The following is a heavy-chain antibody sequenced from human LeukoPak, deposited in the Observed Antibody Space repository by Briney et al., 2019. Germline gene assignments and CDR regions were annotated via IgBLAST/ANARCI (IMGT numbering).Heavy chain of an antibody. D-gene: IGHD2-15*01. V-gene: IGHV3-66*01. CDR3: ARAGYCSGGSCYIDP. CDR1: GFTVSSNY. CDR2: IYSGGST. Sequence: GGSLRLSCAASGFTVSSNYMSWVRQAPGKGLEWVSVIYSGGSTYYADSVKGRFTISRDNSKNTLYLQMNSLRAEDTAVYYCARAGYCSGGSCYIDPWGQGTLVTVSS. J-gene: IGHJ5*02.